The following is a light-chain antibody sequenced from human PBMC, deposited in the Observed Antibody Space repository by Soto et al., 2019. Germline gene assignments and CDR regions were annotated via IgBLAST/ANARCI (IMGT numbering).Light chain of an antibody. V-gene: IGKV1-33*01. CDR1: QNCLNY. J-gene: IGKJ2*01. CDR2: DAS. Sequence: DIQMTQAPSSLSASVGDRVTITCQASQNCLNYLNWYQHKLGKAPRLLISDASHLEPGVPSSFSATGSGTDFTLTISDLQPGDRATYFCQQYDELPYTFGGGTRLEI. CDR3: QQYDELPYT.